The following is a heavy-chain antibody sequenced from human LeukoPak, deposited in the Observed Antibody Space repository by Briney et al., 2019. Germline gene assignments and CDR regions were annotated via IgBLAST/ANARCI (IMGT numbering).Heavy chain of an antibody. CDR2: INHSGST. CDR3: ATRRGYSYGARDY. V-gene: IGHV4-34*01. CDR1: GGSFSGYY. J-gene: IGHJ4*02. Sequence: PSETLSLTCAVYGGSFSGYYWSWIRQPPGKGLEWIGEINHSGSTNYNPSLKSRVTISVDASKNQFSLKLSSVTAADTAVYYCATRRGYSYGARDYWGQGTLVTVSP. D-gene: IGHD5-18*01.